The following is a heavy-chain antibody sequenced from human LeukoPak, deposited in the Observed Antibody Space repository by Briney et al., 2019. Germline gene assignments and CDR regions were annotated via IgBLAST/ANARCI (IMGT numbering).Heavy chain of an antibody. J-gene: IGHJ6*02. CDR3: VKDSVTMLRGVISYYYSGMDV. Sequence: GGSLRLSCAASGFLFGDYAMHWVRQAPGKGLEWVSLITGEGGTRNYADSVEGRFTISRDNSKNSLYLQMNSLTAEDTALYFCVKDSVTMLRGVISYYYSGMDVWGQGTTVTVSS. CDR2: ITGEGGTR. CDR1: GFLFGDYA. D-gene: IGHD3-10*01. V-gene: IGHV3-43*02.